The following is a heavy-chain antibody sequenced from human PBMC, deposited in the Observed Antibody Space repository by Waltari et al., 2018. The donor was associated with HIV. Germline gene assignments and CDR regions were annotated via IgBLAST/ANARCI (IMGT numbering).Heavy chain of an antibody. CDR2: SSYDAVKQ. CDR1: GFALRGLG. J-gene: IGHJ4*02. Sequence: QVQLVESGGGEVHPGESLRLSCNASGFALRGLGMHWVRQAPGKGLEWRAVSSYDAVKQCYADSVKGRFTISRDNSRNLVFLHMTSLTPEDTAMYYCARSPTPTKMPYWGQGTRVTVST. V-gene: IGHV3-30*03. D-gene: IGHD2-2*01. CDR3: ARSPTPTKMPY.